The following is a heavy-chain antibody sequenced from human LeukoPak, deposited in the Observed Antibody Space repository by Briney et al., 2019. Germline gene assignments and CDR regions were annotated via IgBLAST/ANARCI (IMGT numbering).Heavy chain of an antibody. CDR2: ISSSSSYI. V-gene: IGHV3-21*01. CDR3: ARDLGDSGRDY. J-gene: IGHJ4*02. Sequence: PGGSLRLSCAASGFTFSSYSMNWVRQAPGKGPEWVSSISSSSSYIYYADSVKGRFTISRDNAKNSLYLQMNSLRAEDTAVYYCARDLGDSGRDYWGQGTLVTVSS. D-gene: IGHD1-26*01. CDR1: GFTFSSYS.